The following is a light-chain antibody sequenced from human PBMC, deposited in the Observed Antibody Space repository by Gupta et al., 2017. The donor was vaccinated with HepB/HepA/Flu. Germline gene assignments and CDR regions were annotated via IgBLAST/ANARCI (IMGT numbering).Light chain of an antibody. J-gene: IGKJ4*01. V-gene: IGKV3-15*01. CDR3: LQYNNSAPIT. CDR2: GAS. Sequence: EIVMTQSPATLSVSPGERATLAFRASQSVSSNLAWYQQKPGQAPMLLIYGASTSYTRIPARFSASASGKYXPLTISXRQSEDFAVYYFLQYNNSAPITFGXATKVQIK. CDR1: QSVSSN.